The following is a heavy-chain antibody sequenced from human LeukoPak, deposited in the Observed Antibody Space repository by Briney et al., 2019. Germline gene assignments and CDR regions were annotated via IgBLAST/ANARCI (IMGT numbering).Heavy chain of an antibody. CDR1: GESFSGYY. D-gene: IGHD2-2*01. Sequence: ASETLSLTCAVYGESFSGYYWSWIRQPPGKGLEWIGEINHSGSTNYNPSLKSRVTISVDTSKNQFSLKLSSVTAADTAVYYCARWGALGYCSSTSCYASRRDYYYMDVWGKGTTVTISS. CDR2: INHSGST. CDR3: ARWGALGYCSSTSCYASRRDYYYMDV. J-gene: IGHJ6*03. V-gene: IGHV4-34*01.